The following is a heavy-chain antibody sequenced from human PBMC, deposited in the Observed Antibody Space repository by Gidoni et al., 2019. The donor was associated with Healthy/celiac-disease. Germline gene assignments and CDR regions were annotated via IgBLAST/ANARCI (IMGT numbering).Heavy chain of an antibody. CDR1: VFPFSGYS. Sequence: EVRLVEPGGGLVTPGGSLRFSFQPSVFPFSGYSMNWVGKAPGKGLEWVSYISSSSSTIYYADSVKGRFTISRDNAKNSLYLQMNSLRAEDTAVYYCASNSAAGTRTDYWGQGTLVTVSS. V-gene: IGHV3-48*04. J-gene: IGHJ4*02. CDR2: ISSSSSTI. D-gene: IGHD6-13*01. CDR3: ASNSAAGTRTDY.